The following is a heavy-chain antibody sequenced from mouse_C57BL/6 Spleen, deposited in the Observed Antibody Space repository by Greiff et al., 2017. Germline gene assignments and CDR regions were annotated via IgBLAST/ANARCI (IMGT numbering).Heavy chain of an antibody. CDR2: IDPEDGGT. CDR3: TADGKDWYFDV. Sequence: EVQLQESGAELVRPGASVKLSCTASGFNIKDYYMHWVKQRPEQGLEWIGRIDPEDGGTEYAPKFQGKATMTADTSSNTAYLQLSSLTSEDTAVDCCTADGKDWYFDVWGTGTTVTVSS. J-gene: IGHJ1*03. V-gene: IGHV14-1*01. D-gene: IGHD2-1*01. CDR1: GFNIKDYY.